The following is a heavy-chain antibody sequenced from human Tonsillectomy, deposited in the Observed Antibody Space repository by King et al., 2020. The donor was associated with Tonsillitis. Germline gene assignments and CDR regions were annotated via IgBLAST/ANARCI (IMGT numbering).Heavy chain of an antibody. CDR2: IHSGGTST. Sequence: VQLVESGGGLVQPGGSLRLSCAASGFTFSSSAMSWVRQAPGKGLEWVSVIHSGGTSTYYADSVKGRFTISRDDSKNTLYLQMNSLRADDTAVYYCAKVVPGSSGWPFDYWGQGTLVTVSS. J-gene: IGHJ4*02. CDR3: AKVVPGSSGWPFDY. V-gene: IGHV3-23*03. CDR1: GFTFSSSA. D-gene: IGHD6-19*01.